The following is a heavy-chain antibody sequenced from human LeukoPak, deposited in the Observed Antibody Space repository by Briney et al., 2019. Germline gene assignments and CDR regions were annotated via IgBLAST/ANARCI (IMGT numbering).Heavy chain of an antibody. V-gene: IGHV4-59*08. D-gene: IGHD3-10*01. CDR2: IYYSGST. J-gene: IGHJ4*02. CDR1: GGSISSYY. CDR3: ARLNPGRIDY. Sequence: SETLSLTCTVSGGSISSYYWSWIRQPPGKGLEWIGYIYYSGSTNYNPSLKSRVTISVDTSKNQFSLKLSSVTAADTAVYYCARLNPGRIDYWGQGTLVTVSS.